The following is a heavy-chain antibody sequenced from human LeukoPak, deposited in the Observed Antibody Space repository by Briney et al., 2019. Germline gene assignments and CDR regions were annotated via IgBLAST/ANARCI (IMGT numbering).Heavy chain of an antibody. J-gene: IGHJ4*02. V-gene: IGHV3-23*01. Sequence: GGSLRLSCAASGFTFSTFAMIWVRQPPGKGLEWVSSIFPSGGEIHYADSVRGRFTISRDNSKTTLSLQMNSLRAEDTAIYYCATYRQVLLPFESWGQGTLVSVSS. D-gene: IGHD2-8*02. CDR1: GFTFSTFA. CDR2: IFPSGGEI. CDR3: ATYRQVLLPFES.